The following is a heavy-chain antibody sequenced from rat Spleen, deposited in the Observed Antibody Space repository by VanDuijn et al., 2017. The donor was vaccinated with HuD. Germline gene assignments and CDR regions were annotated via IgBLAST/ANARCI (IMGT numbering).Heavy chain of an antibody. V-gene: IGHV5-29*01. CDR2: ISPGGGGT. CDR1: GFTFSDYG. D-gene: IGHD1-9*01. CDR3: ARRHYGYTDYFDY. J-gene: IGHJ2*01. Sequence: EVQLVESGGGLVQPGRSLKLSCAASGFTFSDYGMAWVRQAPTMSLEWVASISPGGGGTYYRDSVKGRFTVSRDNAKSTLYLQMDSLRSEDTATYYCARRHYGYTDYFDYWGQGVMVTVSS.